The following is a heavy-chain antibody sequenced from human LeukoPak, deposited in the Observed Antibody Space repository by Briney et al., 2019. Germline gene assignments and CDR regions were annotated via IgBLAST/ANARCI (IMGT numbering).Heavy chain of an antibody. D-gene: IGHD3-22*01. CDR1: GFSFSTYG. Sequence: GGSLRLSCAASGFSFSTYGMHWVRHAPGKGLEWVAVLSYDGSNEYYTDSVKGRFTISRDNSKNTLFLQMGSLRAEDMAVYYCARVFYDSSAYYYDYWGQGTLVTVSS. CDR3: ARVFYDSSAYYYDY. V-gene: IGHV3-30*03. J-gene: IGHJ4*02. CDR2: LSYDGSNE.